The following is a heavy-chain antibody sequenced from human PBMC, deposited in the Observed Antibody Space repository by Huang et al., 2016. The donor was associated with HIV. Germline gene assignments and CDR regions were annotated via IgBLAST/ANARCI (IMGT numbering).Heavy chain of an antibody. CDR2: IYPGDSDT. V-gene: IGHV5-51*03. CDR1: GYIFTTSG. J-gene: IGHJ4*02. CDR3: ARLAGGTWSYYFDL. D-gene: IGHD3-10*01. Sequence: EVELVQSGTEVKKPGESLKISCKGSGYIFTTSGIGWVRQMPGKGLEWMGIIYPGDSDTRDSPSFQGQFTMSVDKSINTAYLHWSSLKASDTAMYYCARLAGGTWSYYFDLWGQGALVTVSS.